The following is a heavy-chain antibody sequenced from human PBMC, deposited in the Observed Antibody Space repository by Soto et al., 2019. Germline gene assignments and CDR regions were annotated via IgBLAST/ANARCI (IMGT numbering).Heavy chain of an antibody. CDR2: IHPGDSDI. Sequence: PGESLKISCKGSGYSFTSYWIGWVRQMPGKGLEWMGIIHPGDSDIRYSPSFEGQVTISADKSISTAYLQWSSLKASDTATYYCAYSASSGWYAYFDYWGQGTLVTVSS. V-gene: IGHV5-51*01. CDR1: GYSFTSYW. CDR3: AYSASSGWYAYFDY. J-gene: IGHJ4*02. D-gene: IGHD6-19*01.